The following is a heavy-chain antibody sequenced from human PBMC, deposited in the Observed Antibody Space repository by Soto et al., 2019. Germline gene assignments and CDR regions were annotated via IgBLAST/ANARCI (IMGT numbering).Heavy chain of an antibody. J-gene: IGHJ5*02. CDR3: ARTDYGTAYFDP. Sequence: SETLSLTCTVSCDSISSGNHYWSWIRQPPGKGLEWIGYIFYSGTAYYNPPLKSRLTISVDTSKNQFSLKLSSVTAADTAVYYCARTDYGTAYFDPWGQGSLVTVSS. CDR1: CDSISSGNHY. D-gene: IGHD3-10*01. CDR2: IFYSGTA. V-gene: IGHV4-30-4*01.